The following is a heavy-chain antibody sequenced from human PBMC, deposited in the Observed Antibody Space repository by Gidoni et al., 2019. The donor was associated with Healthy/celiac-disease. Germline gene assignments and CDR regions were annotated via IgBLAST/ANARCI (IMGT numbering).Heavy chain of an antibody. V-gene: IGHV3-23*01. Sequence: EVQLLESGGGLVQPGGSLRLSRAASGFTFSSYAMTWVRQAPGKGLEWVSAISGSGGSTYYADSVKGRFTISRDNSKNTLYLQMNSLRAEDTAVYYCAKDGGYCSSTSCYTLGVYGYWGQGTLVTVSS. CDR2: ISGSGGST. J-gene: IGHJ4*02. CDR3: AKDGGYCSSTSCYTLGVYGY. D-gene: IGHD2-2*02. CDR1: GFTFSSYA.